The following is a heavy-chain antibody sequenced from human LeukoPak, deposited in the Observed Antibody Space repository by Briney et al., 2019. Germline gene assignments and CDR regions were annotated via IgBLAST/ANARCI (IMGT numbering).Heavy chain of an antibody. Sequence: EASVKVSCKASGGTFSSYTISWVRQAPGQGLEWMGRIIPILGIANYAQKFQGRDTITADKSTSTAYMELSSLRSEDTAVYYCARETEWLVETYYYYGMDVWGQGTTVTVSS. V-gene: IGHV1-69*04. J-gene: IGHJ6*02. CDR2: IIPILGIA. CDR3: ARETEWLVETYYYYGMDV. CDR1: GGTFSSYT. D-gene: IGHD6-19*01.